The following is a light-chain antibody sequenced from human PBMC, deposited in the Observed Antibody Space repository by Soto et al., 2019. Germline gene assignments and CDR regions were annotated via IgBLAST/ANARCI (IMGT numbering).Light chain of an antibody. CDR1: QSVSSN. J-gene: IGKJ1*01. CDR3: QQYNNWPQT. V-gene: IGKV3-15*01. CDR2: GAS. Sequence: EIVLTQSPATLSVSPGESATLSCRASQSVSSNLAWYQQKPGQAPRLLIYGASTRATGIPARFSGSGSGTDFTLTISGLQSEDFAVYYCQQYNNWPQTFGQGTKVDI.